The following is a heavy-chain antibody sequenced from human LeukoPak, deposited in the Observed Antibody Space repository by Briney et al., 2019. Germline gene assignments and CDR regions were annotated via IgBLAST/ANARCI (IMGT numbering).Heavy chain of an antibody. CDR2: ISAYNGNT. CDR1: GGTFSSYA. CDR3: ARDPSDWPLDY. V-gene: IGHV1-18*01. Sequence: ASVKVSCKASGGTFSSYAISWVRQAPGQGLEWMGWISAYNGNTNYAQKLQGRVTMTTDTSTSTAYMELRSLRSDDTAVYYCARDPSDWPLDYWGQGTLVTVSS. J-gene: IGHJ4*02. D-gene: IGHD3-9*01.